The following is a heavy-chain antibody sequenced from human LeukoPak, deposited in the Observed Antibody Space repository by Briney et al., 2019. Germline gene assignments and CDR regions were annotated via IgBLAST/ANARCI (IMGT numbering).Heavy chain of an antibody. D-gene: IGHD4-11*01. CDR2: IYTSGIT. CDR1: GGSISSYY. CDR3: ARHYSNYANWFDP. J-gene: IGHJ5*02. Sequence: SETLSLTCTVSGGSISSYYWSRIRQPAGKGLEWIGRIYTSGITNYNPSLKSRVTMSVDTSKNQFSLKLSSVTAADTAVYYCARHYSNYANWFDPWGQGTLVTVSS. V-gene: IGHV4-4*07.